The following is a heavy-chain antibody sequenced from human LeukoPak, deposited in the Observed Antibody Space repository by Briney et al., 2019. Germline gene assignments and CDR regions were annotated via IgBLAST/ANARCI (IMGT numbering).Heavy chain of an antibody. CDR3: ARRVGWPTTTYYYMDV. V-gene: IGHV4-59*01. Sequence: SETLSLTCSVSGGSITDFYWSWIRQSPGKGLEYIGYIYHSGSTNYNPSLKSRVTISLDTSSNNFFLKMTSVSASDTAVYYCARRVGWPTTTYYYMDVWGKGTTVTIS. D-gene: IGHD6-19*01. CDR1: GGSITDFY. CDR2: IYHSGST. J-gene: IGHJ6*03.